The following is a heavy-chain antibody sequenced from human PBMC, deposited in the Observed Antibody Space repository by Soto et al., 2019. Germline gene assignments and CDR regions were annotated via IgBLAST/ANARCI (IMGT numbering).Heavy chain of an antibody. CDR2: ISPYNGNI. CDR3: ARDHYYDSSGYYFDC. Sequence: QVQLVQSGAEVKKPGASVKVSCKASGYTFTTYGISWVRQAPGQGLEWMGWISPYNGNINYAQKVQGRVTMTTDTSTSTAYMELRSPRSDDTAVYYCARDHYYDSSGYYFDCWGQGTLVTVSS. CDR1: GYTFTTYG. D-gene: IGHD3-22*01. V-gene: IGHV1-18*01. J-gene: IGHJ4*02.